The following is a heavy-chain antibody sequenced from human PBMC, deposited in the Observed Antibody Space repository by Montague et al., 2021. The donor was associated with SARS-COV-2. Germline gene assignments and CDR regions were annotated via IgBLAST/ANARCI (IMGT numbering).Heavy chain of an antibody. V-gene: IGHV2-70*01. D-gene: IGHD3-3*01. CDR1: GFSLSTSGMC. Sequence: PALVKPTQTLTLTCTFSGFSLSTSGMCVRWIRQPPGKALEWLALLDWDDDKYYSTSLKTRLTISKDTSKNQVVLTMTNMDPVDTATYYCARSFSIFGVVIIPAYFDYWGQGTLVTVSS. CDR3: ARSFSIFGVVIIPAYFDY. J-gene: IGHJ4*02. CDR2: LDWDDDK.